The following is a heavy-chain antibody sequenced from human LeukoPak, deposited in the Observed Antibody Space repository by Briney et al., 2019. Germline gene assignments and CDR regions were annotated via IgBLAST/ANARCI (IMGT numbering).Heavy chain of an antibody. J-gene: IGHJ6*03. D-gene: IGHD3-22*01. CDR3: ARSYDSTYYMDV. CDR1: GYTFTSYY. CDR2: ISAYNVNT. V-gene: IGHV1-18*04. Sequence: GASVKVSCKASGYTFTSYYMHWVRQAPGQGLEWMGWISAYNVNTNYAQNLQGRVTMTTDTSTNTAYMELRSLRSDDTAVYYCARSYDSTYYMDVWGKGTTVTVSS.